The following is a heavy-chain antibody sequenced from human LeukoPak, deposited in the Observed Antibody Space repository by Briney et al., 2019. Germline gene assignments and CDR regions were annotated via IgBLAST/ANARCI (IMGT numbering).Heavy chain of an antibody. CDR3: ARSTIFGLRFDY. CDR1: GGSISSYY. D-gene: IGHD3-3*01. Sequence: SETLPLTCTVSGGSISSYYWSWIRQPPGKGLEWIGYIYYSGSTNYNPSLKSRVTISVDTSKNQFSLKLSSVTAADTAVYYCARSTIFGLRFDYWGQGTLVTVSS. V-gene: IGHV4-59*08. J-gene: IGHJ4*02. CDR2: IYYSGST.